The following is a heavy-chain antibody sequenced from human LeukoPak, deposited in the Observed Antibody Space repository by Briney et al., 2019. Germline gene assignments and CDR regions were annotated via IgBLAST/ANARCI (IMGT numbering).Heavy chain of an antibody. CDR3: ARATGYSSGWDIDY. CDR2: INHSGST. V-gene: IGHV4-34*01. Sequence: PSETLSLTCAVYGGSFSGYYWSWIRQPPGKGLEWIGEINHSGSTNYNPSLKSRVTISVGTSKNQFSLKLSSVTAADTAVYYCARATGYSSGWDIDYWGQGTLVTVSS. D-gene: IGHD6-19*01. J-gene: IGHJ4*02. CDR1: GGSFSGYY.